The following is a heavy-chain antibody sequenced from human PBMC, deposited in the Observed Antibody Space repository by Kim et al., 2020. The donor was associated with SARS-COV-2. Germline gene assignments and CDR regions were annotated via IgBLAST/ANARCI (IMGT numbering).Heavy chain of an antibody. Sequence: GGSLRLSCAASGFTFRSYAMSWVRQAPGKGLEWVSVISDSGGGTYFADSVKGRFTISRDNSKNTLYLQMNSLRAEDTAVYYCVKLFSSSWYKGFDPWGQGSLVTGSS. CDR1: GFTFRSYA. D-gene: IGHD6-13*01. J-gene: IGHJ5*02. CDR3: VKLFSSSWYKGFDP. V-gene: IGHV3-23*01. CDR2: ISDSGGGT.